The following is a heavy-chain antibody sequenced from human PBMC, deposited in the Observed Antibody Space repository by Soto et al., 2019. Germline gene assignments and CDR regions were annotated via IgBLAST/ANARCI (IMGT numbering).Heavy chain of an antibody. CDR3: ARDIVVVPGYYYYYGMDV. Sequence: GGSLRLSCAASGFTFSSYWMSWVRQAPGKGLEWVANIKQDGSEKYYVDSVKGRFTISRDNAKNSLYLQMNSLRAEDTAVYYCARDIVVVPGYYYYYGMDVWGQGTTVTVSS. D-gene: IGHD2-2*01. V-gene: IGHV3-7*04. J-gene: IGHJ6*02. CDR2: IKQDGSEK. CDR1: GFTFSSYW.